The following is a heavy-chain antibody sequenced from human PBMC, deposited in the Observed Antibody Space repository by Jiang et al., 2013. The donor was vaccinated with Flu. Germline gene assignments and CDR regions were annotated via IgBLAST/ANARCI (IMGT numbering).Heavy chain of an antibody. V-gene: IGHV5-51*01. CDR3: AILVAGQYGMDV. D-gene: IGHD6-19*01. CDR1: GYSFTSSW. Sequence: GAEVKKPGESLKISCEGSGYSFTSSWIAWVRQMPGKGLEWVGLVFPMDSDIRYSPSFQGQVTISADKSINTAYLQWSSLKASDTAMYYCAILVAGQYGMDVWGQGTTVTVSS. J-gene: IGHJ6*02. CDR2: VFPMDSDI.